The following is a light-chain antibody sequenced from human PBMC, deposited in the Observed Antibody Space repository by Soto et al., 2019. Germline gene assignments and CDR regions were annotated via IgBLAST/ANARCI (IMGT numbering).Light chain of an antibody. Sequence: DILMTQSPSSLSPSVGDRVTITCQASQGIANYLAWYQQKPGKVPKLLIYAASTLEPGVPSRFSGSGFGTDFTLSISSLQPEDFATYYCQKYNGAPFTFGPGTKVDIK. J-gene: IGKJ3*01. CDR2: AAS. CDR3: QKYNGAPFT. V-gene: IGKV1-27*01. CDR1: QGIANY.